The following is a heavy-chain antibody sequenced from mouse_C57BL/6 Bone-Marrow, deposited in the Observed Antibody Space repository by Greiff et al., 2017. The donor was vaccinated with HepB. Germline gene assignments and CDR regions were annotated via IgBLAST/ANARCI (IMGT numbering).Heavy chain of an antibody. D-gene: IGHD1-1*01. Sequence: LQESGAELVMPGASVKLSCKASGYTFTSYWMHWVKQRPGQGLEWIGEIDPSDSYTNYNQKFKGKSTLTVDKSSSTAYMQLSSLTSEDSAVYYCAREGITTPFDYWGQGTTLTVSS. CDR2: IDPSDSYT. CDR1: GYTFTSYW. CDR3: AREGITTPFDY. V-gene: IGHV1-69*01. J-gene: IGHJ2*01.